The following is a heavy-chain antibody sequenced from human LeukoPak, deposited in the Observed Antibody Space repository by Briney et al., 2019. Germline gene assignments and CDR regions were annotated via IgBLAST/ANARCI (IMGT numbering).Heavy chain of an antibody. J-gene: IGHJ4*02. V-gene: IGHV3-53*01. D-gene: IGHD2-15*01. CDR2: IYSGGST. CDR1: GFTVSSNY. CDR3: ARAEGGTIFDY. Sequence: GGSLRLSCAASGFTVSSNYMSWVRQAPGKGLEWVSVIYSGGSTYYAGSVKGRFTISRDNSKNTLYLQMNSLRAEDTAVYYCARAEGGTIFDYWGQGTLVTVSS.